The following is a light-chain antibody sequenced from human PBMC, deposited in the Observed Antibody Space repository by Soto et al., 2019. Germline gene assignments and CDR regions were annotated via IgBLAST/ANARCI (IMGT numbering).Light chain of an antibody. CDR3: QQTYSTPLT. J-gene: IGKJ4*01. CDR1: QSISIY. Sequence: GDRVTITCRASQSISIYLNWYQQKPGKAPNLLIYTASSLESGVPSRFSGSGSGTDFTLTISSLQPEDFATYYCQQTYSTPLTFGGGTKVDIK. CDR2: TAS. V-gene: IGKV1-39*01.